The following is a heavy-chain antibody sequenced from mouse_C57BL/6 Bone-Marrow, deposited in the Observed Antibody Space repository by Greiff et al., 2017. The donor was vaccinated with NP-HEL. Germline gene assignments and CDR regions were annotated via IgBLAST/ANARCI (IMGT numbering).Heavy chain of an antibody. CDR3: ARGGTIVYAMDY. CDR2: IYPRSGNT. D-gene: IGHD2-5*01. Sequence: VQLQQSGAELARPGASVKLSCKASGYTFTSYGISWVKQRTGQGLEWIGEIYPRSGNTYYNEKFKGKATLTEYKSSSTAYMELRSLTSEDSAVYFCARGGTIVYAMDYWGQGTSVTVSS. J-gene: IGHJ4*01. CDR1: GYTFTSYG. V-gene: IGHV1-81*01.